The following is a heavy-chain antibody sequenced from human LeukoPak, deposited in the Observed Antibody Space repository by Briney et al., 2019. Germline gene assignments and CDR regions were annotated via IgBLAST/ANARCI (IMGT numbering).Heavy chain of an antibody. CDR3: ARERFTGSSWQLYYFDY. CDR1: GYTFTRHY. J-gene: IGHJ4*02. Sequence: ASVKVSCKASGYTFTRHYMHWVRQAPGQGREGMGIINPSGGSTSYAQKFQGRVTMTRDTSTSTVYMELSSLRSEDTALYYCARERFTGSSWQLYYFDYWGQGTLVTVSS. CDR2: INPSGGST. V-gene: IGHV1-46*01. D-gene: IGHD6-13*01.